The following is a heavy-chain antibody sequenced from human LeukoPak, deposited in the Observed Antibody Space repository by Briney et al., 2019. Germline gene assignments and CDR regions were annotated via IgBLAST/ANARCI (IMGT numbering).Heavy chain of an antibody. D-gene: IGHD2-15*01. CDR3: AREGEDCSGGSCYTSEYFQH. V-gene: IGHV4-4*02. CDR2: IYHSGSA. CDR1: GGSISSSNW. J-gene: IGHJ1*01. Sequence: SGTLSLTCAVSGGSISSSNWWSWVRQPPGKGLEWIGEIYHSGSANQNPSLKSRVSMSLDKSKNQFSLRLTSVTAADTAVYYCAREGEDCSGGSCYTSEYFQHWGQGTLVTVSS.